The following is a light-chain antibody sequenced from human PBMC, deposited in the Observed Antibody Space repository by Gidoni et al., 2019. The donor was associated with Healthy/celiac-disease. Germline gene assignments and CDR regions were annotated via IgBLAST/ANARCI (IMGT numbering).Light chain of an antibody. CDR3: QQYYSTPIT. J-gene: IGKJ5*01. CDR1: QSVLYSSNNKNY. CDR2: WAS. Sequence: DIVLTQSPDSRAVSLGERATINCKSSQSVLYSSNNKNYLAWYQQKPGQPPKLLIYWASTRESGVPDRFSGSGSGTDFTLTISSLQAADVAVYYCQQYYSTPITFGQGTRLEIK. V-gene: IGKV4-1*01.